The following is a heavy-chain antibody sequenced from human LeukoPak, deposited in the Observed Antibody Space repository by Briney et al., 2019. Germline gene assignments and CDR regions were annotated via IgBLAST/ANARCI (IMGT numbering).Heavy chain of an antibody. V-gene: IGHV4-59*08. Sequence: PSDTLSHTCSVSGDSISSSSWTWIRQSPGKGLQSLGYIANNGNAKYKSSFEGRVTMSVDTSKSQFSLTLSSVTAAETAVYYCARRIFSAQFRPLLYSYMDVWSKGTAVIVSS. J-gene: IGHJ6*03. CDR1: GDSISSSS. CDR2: IANNGNA. D-gene: IGHD2/OR15-2a*01. CDR3: ARRIFSAQFRPLLYSYMDV.